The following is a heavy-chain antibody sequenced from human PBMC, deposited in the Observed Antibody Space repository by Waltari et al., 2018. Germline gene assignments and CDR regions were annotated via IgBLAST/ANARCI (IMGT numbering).Heavy chain of an antibody. Sequence: QVQLHQWGAGQLKPSETLSLTFPVSGESFLGYFWSWTRQSPGKGLEWLGAIHYSGSTNYNPTLASRLSLSVDTTKKQFSLRLTSVTAADAALYFCARYGEVPPNYFFDYWGQGTLVTVSS. V-gene: IGHV4-34*01. CDR1: GESFLGYF. CDR2: IHYSGST. J-gene: IGHJ4*01. CDR3: ARYGEVPPNYFFDY. D-gene: IGHD2-21*01.